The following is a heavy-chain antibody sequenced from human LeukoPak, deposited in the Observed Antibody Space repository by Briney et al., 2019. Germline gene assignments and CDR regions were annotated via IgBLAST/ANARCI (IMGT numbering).Heavy chain of an antibody. CDR2: ISSSSSYI. CDR3: ARIQLWEYYYYYYMDV. V-gene: IGHV3-21*01. D-gene: IGHD5-18*01. CDR1: GFTFSSYS. Sequence: GGSLRLSCAASGFTFSSYSMNWVRQAPGKGLEWVSSISSSSSYIYYADSVKGRFTISRDNAKNSLYLQMNSLRAEDTAVYYCARIQLWEYYYYYYMDVWGKGTTVTVSS. J-gene: IGHJ6*03.